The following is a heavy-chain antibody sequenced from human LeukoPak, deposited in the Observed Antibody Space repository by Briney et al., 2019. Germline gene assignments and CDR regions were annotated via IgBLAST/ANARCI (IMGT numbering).Heavy chain of an antibody. Sequence: GASVKVSCKASGGTFSSYAISWVRQAPGQGLEWMGGIIPIFGTANYAQKFQGRVTITADESTSTADMELSSLRSEDTAVYYCARQEGCSSTSCYGDFDYWGQGTLVTVSS. D-gene: IGHD2-2*01. CDR2: IIPIFGTA. CDR1: GGTFSSYA. J-gene: IGHJ4*02. V-gene: IGHV1-69*01. CDR3: ARQEGCSSTSCYGDFDY.